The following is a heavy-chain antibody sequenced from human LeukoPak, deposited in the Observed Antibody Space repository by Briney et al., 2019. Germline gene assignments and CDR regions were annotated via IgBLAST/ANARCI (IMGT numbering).Heavy chain of an antibody. J-gene: IGHJ4*02. CDR2: VYYSGST. CDR1: GGSMSSYY. D-gene: IGHD4-17*01. V-gene: IGHV4-59*01. Sequence: PSETLSLTCTVSGGSMSSYYWSWIRQPPGKGLEWIGYVYYSGSTNYNPSLKSRVTISVDTSKNRFSLKLSSVTAADTAVYYCARYGGGVYGDYVFDYWGQGTLVTVSS. CDR3: ARYGGGVYGDYVFDY.